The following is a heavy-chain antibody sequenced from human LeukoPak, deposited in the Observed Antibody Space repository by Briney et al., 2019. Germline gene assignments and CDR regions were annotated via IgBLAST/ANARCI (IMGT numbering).Heavy chain of an antibody. CDR1: GFTFGDYA. CDR2: IRSKAYGGTT. V-gene: IGHV3-49*04. CDR3: TSLSR. Sequence: GGSLRLSCTASGFTFGDYAMSWVRQAPGKGLEWVGFIRSKAYGGTTEYAASVKGRFTISRVDSKSIAYLQMNSLKTEDTAVYYCTSLSRWGQGTLVTVSS. J-gene: IGHJ4*02. D-gene: IGHD3-3*02.